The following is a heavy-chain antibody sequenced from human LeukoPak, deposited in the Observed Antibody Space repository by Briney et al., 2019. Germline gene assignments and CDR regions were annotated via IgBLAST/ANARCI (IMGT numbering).Heavy chain of an antibody. CDR1: GYTFTDYN. J-gene: IGHJ3*02. CDR2: IIPIFGTA. D-gene: IGHD4-23*01. CDR3: ARGGNPPPFDI. V-gene: IGHV1-69*13. Sequence: SVKVSCKASGYTFTDYNFSWVRQAPGQGLEWMGGIIPIFGTANYAQKFQGRVTITADESASTAYMELSSLRSEDTAVYYCARGGNPPPFDIWGQGTMVTVSS.